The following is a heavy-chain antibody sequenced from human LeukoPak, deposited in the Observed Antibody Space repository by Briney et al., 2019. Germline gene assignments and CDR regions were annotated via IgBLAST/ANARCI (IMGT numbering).Heavy chain of an antibody. D-gene: IGHD3-16*01. CDR2: IYSSGNS. CDR3: ARRGIWDLQIGNWFDP. Sequence: PSETLSLTCSISGDSITTNSYXXGXXRXSXXXXLXXIGSIYSSGNSYYNPSLKSRATISPDTSXNHYSLSLTSVTAADTAVYYCARRGIWDLQIGNWFDPWGQGILVTVSS. CDR1: GDSITTNSYX. J-gene: IGHJ5*02. V-gene: IGHV4-39*02.